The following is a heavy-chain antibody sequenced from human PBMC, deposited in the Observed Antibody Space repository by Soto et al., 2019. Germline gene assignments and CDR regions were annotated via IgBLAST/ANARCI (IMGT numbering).Heavy chain of an antibody. D-gene: IGHD6-13*01. CDR3: ASVIAAAGRIYFDY. V-gene: IGHV4-59*08. J-gene: IGHJ4*02. CDR2: IYYSGST. Sequence: SETLSLTCTVSGGSISSYYWSWIRQPPGKGLEWIGYIYYSGSTNYNPSLKSRVTISVDTSKNQFSLKLSSVTAADTAVYYCASVIAAAGRIYFDYWGQGTLVTVSS. CDR1: GGSISSYY.